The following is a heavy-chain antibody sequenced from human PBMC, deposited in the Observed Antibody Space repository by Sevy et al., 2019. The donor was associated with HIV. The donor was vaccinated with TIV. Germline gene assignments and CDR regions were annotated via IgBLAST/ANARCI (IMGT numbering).Heavy chain of an antibody. D-gene: IGHD3-22*01. CDR1: GYSFSSHW. V-gene: IGHV5-51*01. J-gene: IGHJ4*02. Sequence: GESLKISCKGSGYSFSSHWIGWVRHKPGKGLEWMGIVLPVDSSTRYSPSFEGQVTFSADKSTSTAYLQWSSLKASDTAIYYCATSRSGYFDSSGYYIYWGQGTLVTVSS. CDR3: ATSRSGYFDSSGYYIY. CDR2: VLPVDSST.